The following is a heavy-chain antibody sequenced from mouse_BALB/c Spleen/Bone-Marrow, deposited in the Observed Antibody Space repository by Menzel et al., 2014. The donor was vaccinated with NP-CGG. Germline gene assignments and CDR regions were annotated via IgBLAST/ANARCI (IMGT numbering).Heavy chain of an antibody. J-gene: IGHJ1*01. CDR2: INPNNGGT. D-gene: IGHD3-1*01. Sequence: VQLQQSGPELVKPGTSVKISCKTSGYSFTEYTMHWVKQRHGKSLEWIGRINPNNGGTSYNQKFKGKATLTVDKSSSTAYMELRSLTSEDSAVYHGARPGRRGRDWYFDVWGAGTTVTVSS. CDR1: GYSFTEYT. V-gene: IGHV1-22*01. CDR3: ARPGRRGRDWYFDV.